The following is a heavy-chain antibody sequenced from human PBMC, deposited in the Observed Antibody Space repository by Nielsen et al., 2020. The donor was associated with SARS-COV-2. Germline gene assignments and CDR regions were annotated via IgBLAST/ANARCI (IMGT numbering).Heavy chain of an antibody. CDR3: ARGVVPTSMAGPYWTYFYLDV. V-gene: IGHV3-21*06. CDR2: ISSRSSYI. J-gene: IGHJ6*03. D-gene: IGHD2-2*01. CDR1: GFTFSSYA. Sequence: GGSLRLSCAASGFTFSSYAMSWVRQAPGKGLEWVSSISSRSSYIYYADSVKGRFTVSRDNSLYLEMNSLRAEDTAVYYCARGVVPTSMAGPYWTYFYLDVWGKGTTVTVSS.